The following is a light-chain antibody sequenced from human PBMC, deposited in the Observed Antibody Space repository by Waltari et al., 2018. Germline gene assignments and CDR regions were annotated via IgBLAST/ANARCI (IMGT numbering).Light chain of an antibody. CDR2: GAS. CDR1: ESVSRA. Sequence: EIVLTQSPGTLSLSVGERATVSCRASESVSRALAWYQQKPGQAPSVLIYGASTRATGIPDRFSGSGSGTDFSLTISRLEPDDFAVYYCQHYLRLPVTFGQGTTVEI. V-gene: IGKV3-20*01. CDR3: QHYLRLPVT. J-gene: IGKJ1*01.